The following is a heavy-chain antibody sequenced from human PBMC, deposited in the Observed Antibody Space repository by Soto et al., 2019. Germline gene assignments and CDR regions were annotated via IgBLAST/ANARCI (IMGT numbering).Heavy chain of an antibody. V-gene: IGHV4-59*12. CDR2: IYYSETT. CDR3: AKLRLGELSPFDY. J-gene: IGHJ4*02. CDR1: GGSISSYY. D-gene: IGHD3-16*02. Sequence: PSETLSLTCTVSGGSISSYYWSWIRQPPGKGLEWIGYIYYSETTNYNPSLKSRVTISVDKSKNQFSLKLSSVTAADTAVYYCAKLRLGELSPFDYWGQGTLVTVSS.